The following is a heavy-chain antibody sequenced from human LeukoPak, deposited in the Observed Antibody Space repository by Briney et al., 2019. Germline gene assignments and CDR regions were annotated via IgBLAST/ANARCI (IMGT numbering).Heavy chain of an antibody. CDR1: GFTFSSYA. J-gene: IGHJ4*02. CDR2: ISSSGSTI. CDR3: ARGYYDSSGYYLIDY. D-gene: IGHD3-22*01. Sequence: PGGSLRLSCAASGFTFSSYAMSWVRQAPGKGLEWVSYISSSGSTIYYADSVKGRFTISRDNAKNSLYLQMNSLRAEDTAVYYCARGYYDSSGYYLIDYWGQGTLVTVSS. V-gene: IGHV3-48*04.